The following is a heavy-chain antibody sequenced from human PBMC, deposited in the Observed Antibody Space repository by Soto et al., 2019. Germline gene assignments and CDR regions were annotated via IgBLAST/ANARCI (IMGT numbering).Heavy chain of an antibody. CDR3: ERDRGYCSSNGSLNFDX. D-gene: IGHD2-2*01. CDR2: INHKSGGT. V-gene: IGHV1-2*02. J-gene: IGHJ4*01. CDR1: GYTFTGYY. Sequence: ASVNVSCKAAGYTFTGYYMHWVRQAPGQGLEWMGLINHKSGGTNYAQKFQGRVTMTRDTTISTAYMELSRLRSDDTAVYYCERDRGYCSSNGSLNFDXWGHGTLVTVSX.